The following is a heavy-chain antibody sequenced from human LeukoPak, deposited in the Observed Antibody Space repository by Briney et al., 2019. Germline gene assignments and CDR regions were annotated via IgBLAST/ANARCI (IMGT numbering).Heavy chain of an antibody. CDR2: ISSSSSYI. V-gene: IGHV3-11*06. J-gene: IGHJ6*02. CDR1: GFTFSDYY. D-gene: IGHD2-21*01. CDR3: AGSCGGDCYHYGMGV. Sequence: GGSLRLSCAASGFTFSDYYMSWIRQAPGKGLEWVSSISSSSSYIYYADSVKGRFTISRDNAKNSLYLQMNSLRAEDTAVYYCAGSCGGDCYHYGMGVWGQGTTVTVSS.